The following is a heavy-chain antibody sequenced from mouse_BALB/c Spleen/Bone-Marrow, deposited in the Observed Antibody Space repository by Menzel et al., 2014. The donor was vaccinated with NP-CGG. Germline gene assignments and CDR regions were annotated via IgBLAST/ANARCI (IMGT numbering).Heavy chain of an antibody. D-gene: IGHD3-1*01. CDR2: LSSGCSTI. V-gene: IGHV5-17*02. CDR1: GFTFCSFG. CDR3: ARGAARAAWFAY. Sequence: EVQLVESGGGLVQSGGSRKLSCAASGFTFCSFGMHWVRQAPEKGLECVAYLSSGCSTIYYADTVNVRFTISRDNPKNTLFLQMTSLRSEDTAMDYCARGAARAAWFAYWGQGTLVTVSA. J-gene: IGHJ3*01.